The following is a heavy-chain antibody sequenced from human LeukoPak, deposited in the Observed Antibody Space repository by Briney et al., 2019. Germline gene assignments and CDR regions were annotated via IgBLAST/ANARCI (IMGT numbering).Heavy chain of an antibody. CDR1: GFTFSSYA. J-gene: IGHJ6*03. CDR3: AGASDYYDYMDV. V-gene: IGHV3-23*01. CDR2: ISGSGGST. Sequence: GGSLRLSCAASGFTFSSYAMSWVRQAPGKGLEWVSAISGSGGSTYYADSVKGRFTISRDNSKNTLYLQMNSLRAEDTAVYYCAGASDYYDYMDVWGKGTTVTVSS.